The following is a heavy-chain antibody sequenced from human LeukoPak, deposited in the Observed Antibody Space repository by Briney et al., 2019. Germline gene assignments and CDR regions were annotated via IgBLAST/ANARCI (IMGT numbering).Heavy chain of an antibody. CDR2: IVVGSGNT. CDR3: AAYCGGDCLNDY. V-gene: IGHV1-58*02. J-gene: IGHJ4*02. CDR1: GFTLTSSA. Sequence: SVKVSCKASGFTLTSSAMQWVRQARGQRLEWIGWIVVGSGNTNYAQKFQERVTITRDMSTSTAYMELSSLRSEDTAVYYCAAYCGGDCLNDYWGQGTLVTVSS. D-gene: IGHD2-21*01.